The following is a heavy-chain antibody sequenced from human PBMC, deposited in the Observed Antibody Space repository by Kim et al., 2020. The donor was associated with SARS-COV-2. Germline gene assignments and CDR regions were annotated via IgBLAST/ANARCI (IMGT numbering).Heavy chain of an antibody. J-gene: IGHJ4*02. CDR3: ARTLSPYSSSWYSLGY. D-gene: IGHD6-13*01. CDR2: ISSSSSYI. CDR1: GFTFSSYS. Sequence: GGSLRLSCAASGFTFSSYSMNWVRQAPGKGLEWVSSISSSSSYIYYADSVKGRFTISRDNAKNSLYLQMNSLRAEDTAVYYCARTLSPYSSSWYSLGYWGQGTLVTVSS. V-gene: IGHV3-21*01.